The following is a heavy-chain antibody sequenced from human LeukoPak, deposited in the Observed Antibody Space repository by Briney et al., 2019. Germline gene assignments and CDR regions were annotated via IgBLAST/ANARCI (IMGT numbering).Heavy chain of an antibody. CDR3: ARDPGQYYDILTGYYTPYYFDY. CDR2: INPNSGGT. V-gene: IGHV1-2*02. CDR1: GYTFTGYY. D-gene: IGHD3-9*01. Sequence: ASVKVSCEASGYTFTGYYMHWVRQAPGQGLEWRGWINPNSGGTNYAQKFQGRVTMTTETSTSTAYMELRSLISDDTAVYYCARDPGQYYDILTGYYTPYYFDYWGQGTLVTVSS. J-gene: IGHJ4*02.